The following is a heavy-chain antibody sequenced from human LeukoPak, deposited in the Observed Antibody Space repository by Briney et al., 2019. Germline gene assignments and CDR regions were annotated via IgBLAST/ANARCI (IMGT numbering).Heavy chain of an antibody. D-gene: IGHD7-27*01. J-gene: IGHJ4*02. CDR2: IYYSGST. CDR1: GGSISSYY. CDR3: ARDVGLTGYFDY. Sequence: PSETLSLTCTVSGGSISSYYWSWIRQPPGKGLEWIGYIYYSGSTNYNPSLKSRVTISIDTSTNQFSLKLTSVTAADTALYYCARDVGLTGYFDYWGQGTLVTVSS. V-gene: IGHV4-59*12.